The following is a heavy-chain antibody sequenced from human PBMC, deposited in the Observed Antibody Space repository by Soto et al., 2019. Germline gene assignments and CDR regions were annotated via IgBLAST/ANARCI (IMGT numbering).Heavy chain of an antibody. CDR1: GGSFSGYY. J-gene: IGHJ6*02. V-gene: IGHV4-34*01. D-gene: IGHD3-22*01. Sequence: SETLSLTCAVYGGSFSGYYWSWIRQPPGKGLEWIGEINHSGSTNYNPSLKSRVTISVDTSKNQFSLKLSSVTAADTAVYYCARGRGYYASSGYYWGHYYYYGMDVWAQGATVTAS. CDR3: ARGRGYYASSGYYWGHYYYYGMDV. CDR2: INHSGST.